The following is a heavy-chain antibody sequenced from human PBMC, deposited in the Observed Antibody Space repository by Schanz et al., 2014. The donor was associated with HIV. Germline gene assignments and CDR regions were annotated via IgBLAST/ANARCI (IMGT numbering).Heavy chain of an antibody. CDR2: ISYDGSNK. V-gene: IGHV3-30*03. CDR1: GFTLSSYS. CDR3: ARVANWDYYGMDV. J-gene: IGHJ6*02. D-gene: IGHD3-16*01. Sequence: VQLLQSGGGLVQPGGSLRLSCVARGFTLSSYSMNWVRQAPGKGLEWVAVISYDGSNKYYADSVKGRFTISRDNSKNTLYLQMNSLRAEDTAVYYCARVANWDYYGMDVWGRGTTVTVSS.